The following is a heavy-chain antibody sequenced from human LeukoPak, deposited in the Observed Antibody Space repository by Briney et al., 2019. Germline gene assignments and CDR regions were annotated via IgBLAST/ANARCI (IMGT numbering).Heavy chain of an antibody. CDR3: AKSLSSEPVLRYFDWSKSGNYYYYGMDV. CDR1: GFTFDDYA. CDR2: ISGDGGST. D-gene: IGHD3-9*01. V-gene: IGHV3-43*02. Sequence: GGSLRLSCAASGFTFDDYAMHWVRQAPGKGLEWVSLISGDGGSTYYADSVKGRFTISRDNSKNSLYLQMNSLRTEDTALYYCAKSLSSEPVLRYFDWSKSGNYYYYGMDVWGQGTTVTVSS. J-gene: IGHJ6*02.